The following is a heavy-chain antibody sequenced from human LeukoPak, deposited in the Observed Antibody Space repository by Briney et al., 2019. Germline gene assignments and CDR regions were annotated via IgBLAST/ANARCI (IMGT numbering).Heavy chain of an antibody. CDR2: IYYSGST. V-gene: IGHV4-59*01. J-gene: IGHJ4*02. D-gene: IGHD2-2*01. Sequence: SETLSLTCTVSGGSISSFYWSWIRQPPGKGLEWIGYIYYSGSTKYNPSLKSRVTISVDTSKNQFSLKLSSVTAADTAVYYCARSLSGTSSDYWGQGTLVTVSS. CDR1: GGSISSFY. CDR3: ARSLSGTSSDY.